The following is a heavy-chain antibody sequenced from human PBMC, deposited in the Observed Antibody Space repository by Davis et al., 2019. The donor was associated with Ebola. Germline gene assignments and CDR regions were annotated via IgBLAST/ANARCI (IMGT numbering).Heavy chain of an antibody. D-gene: IGHD3-22*01. Sequence: GESLKISCKGSGYSFTSYWIGWVRQMPGKGLEWMGIIYPGDSDTRYSPSFQGQVTISADKSISTAYLQWSSLKASDTAMYYCARLDYYDSSGYYKPFFYWGQGTLVTVSS. J-gene: IGHJ4*02. CDR3: ARLDYYDSSGYYKPFFY. CDR2: IYPGDSDT. V-gene: IGHV5-51*01. CDR1: GYSFTSYW.